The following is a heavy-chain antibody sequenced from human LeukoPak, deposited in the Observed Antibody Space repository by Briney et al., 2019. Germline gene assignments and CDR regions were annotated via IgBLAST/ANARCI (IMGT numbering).Heavy chain of an antibody. J-gene: IGHJ4*02. CDR2: IYPRDGST. CDR3: ARTYSSSWFDY. CDR1: GYIFTSNY. V-gene: IGHV1-46*01. D-gene: IGHD6-13*01. Sequence: AASVKVSCKASGYIFTSNYIHWVRQAPGQGLEWMGMIYPRDGSTSYAQRFQDRVTMTTDTSTSTAYMELRSLRSDDTAVYYCARTYSSSWFDYWGQGTLVTVSS.